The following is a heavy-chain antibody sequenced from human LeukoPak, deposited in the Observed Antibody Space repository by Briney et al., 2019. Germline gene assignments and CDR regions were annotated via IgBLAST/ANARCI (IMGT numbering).Heavy chain of an antibody. CDR1: VGSITSSNHL. V-gene: IGHV4-39*01. D-gene: IGHD6-25*01. Sequence: PSETLSLTCSVSVGSITSSNHLWGWIRQTPGDGLEWIGSVFFQNTYYNPSLKSRVTISVDITRSPLSLDLRSVTAADTALYYCARQKGSTGFFDFWGRGSLVTVSS. CDR3: ARQKGSTGFFDF. J-gene: IGHJ4*02. CDR2: VFFQNT.